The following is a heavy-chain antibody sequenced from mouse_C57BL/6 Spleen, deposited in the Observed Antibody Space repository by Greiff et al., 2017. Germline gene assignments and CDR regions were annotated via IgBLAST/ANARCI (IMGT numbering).Heavy chain of an antibody. V-gene: IGHV1-55*01. D-gene: IGHD1-1*01. CDR3: ARTATVVGHYYAMDV. Sequence: QVQLQQPGAELVKPGASVKMSCKASGYTFTSYWITWVKQRPGPGLEWIGDIYPGSGSTNYNEKFKNKATLTVDKPSSTAYMQLSSLTSEDSAVYYWARTATVVGHYYAMDVWGQGTSVTVSS. CDR2: IYPGSGST. J-gene: IGHJ4*01. CDR1: GYTFTSYW.